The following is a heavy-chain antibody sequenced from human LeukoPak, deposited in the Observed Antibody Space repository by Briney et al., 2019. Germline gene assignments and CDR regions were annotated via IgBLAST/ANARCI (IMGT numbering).Heavy chain of an antibody. V-gene: IGHV3-53*01. J-gene: IGHJ6*02. CDR1: GFTVSSNY. CDR2: IYSGGST. CDR3: ARATVTPPYYYYYGMDV. Sequence: PGGSLRLSCAASGFTVSSNYMSWVRQAPGKGLEWVSVIYSGGSTYYADSVKGRFTISRDNSKNTLYLQMNSLRAEDTAVYYCARATVTPPYYYYYGMDVWGQGTTVTVSS. D-gene: IGHD4-17*01.